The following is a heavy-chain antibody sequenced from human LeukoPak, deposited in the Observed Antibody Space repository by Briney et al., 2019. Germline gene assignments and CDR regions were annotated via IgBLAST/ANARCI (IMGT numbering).Heavy chain of an antibody. CDR1: GDSITSGAYY. D-gene: IGHD4/OR15-4a*01. CDR3: ARRDYAAWFDP. J-gene: IGHJ5*02. V-gene: IGHV4-39*07. CDR2: VYYSGSI. Sequence: SSETLSLTCSVCGDSITSGAYYWAWLRQPPGKGLEWIGSVYYSGSIKYNPSLKGRVSISRDMSKNQFSLNLNSVNATDTAVYYCARRDYAAWFDPWGQGTLVTVSS.